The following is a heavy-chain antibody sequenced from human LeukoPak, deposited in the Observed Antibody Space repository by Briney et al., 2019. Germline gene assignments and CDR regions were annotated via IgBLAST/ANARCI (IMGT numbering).Heavy chain of an antibody. CDR2: IYHSGST. Sequence: SETLSLTCTVSGGSISSYYWSWIRQPPGKGLEWIGEIYHSGSTNYNPSLKSRVTISVDKSKNQFSLKLSSVTAADTAVYYCATRKDAFDIWGQGTMVTVSS. V-gene: IGHV4-59*12. CDR1: GGSISSYY. CDR3: ATRKDAFDI. J-gene: IGHJ3*02.